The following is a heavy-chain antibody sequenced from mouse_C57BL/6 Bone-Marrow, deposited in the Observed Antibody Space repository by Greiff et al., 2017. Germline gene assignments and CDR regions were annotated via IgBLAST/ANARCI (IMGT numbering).Heavy chain of an antibody. D-gene: IGHD1-1*01. J-gene: IGHJ1*03. CDR1: GFNINNTY. V-gene: IGHV14-3*01. CDR2: IDPANGNT. CDR3: TLITTVDWYFDV. Sequence: VQLQQSVAELVRPGASVKLSCTASGFNINNTYMHWVKQRPEQGLEWIGRIDPANGNTKYAPKFQGKATITADTSSNTAYLQRSSLSSEDTAIYYCTLITTVDWYFDVWGTGTTVTVSS.